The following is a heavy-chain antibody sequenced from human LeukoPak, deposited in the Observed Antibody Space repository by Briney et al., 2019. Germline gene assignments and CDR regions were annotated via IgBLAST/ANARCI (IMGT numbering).Heavy chain of an antibody. V-gene: IGHV3-21*01. D-gene: IGHD3-10*01. CDR1: GFTFSSYS. J-gene: IGHJ6*03. CDR2: ISSSSSYI. Sequence: PGGSLRLSCAASGFTFSSYSMNWVRQAPGKGLEWVSSISSSSSYIYYADSVKGRFTISRDNAKNSLYLQMNSLRAEDTAVYYCARVGKVLLRTYYYYMDVWGKGTTVTVSS. CDR3: ARVGKVLLRTYYYYMDV.